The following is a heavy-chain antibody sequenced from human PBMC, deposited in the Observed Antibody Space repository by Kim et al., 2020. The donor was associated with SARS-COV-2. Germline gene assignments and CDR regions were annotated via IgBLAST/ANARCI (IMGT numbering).Heavy chain of an antibody. D-gene: IGHD3-3*01. V-gene: IGHV4-39*01. CDR3: SRHFRGTSLRFLGLSQLDY. CDR1: GGSISSSGYY. CDR2: VYYTGNT. J-gene: IGHJ4*02. Sequence: SETLSLTCIVSGGSISSSGYYWDWLRQPPGKGLDGIGCVYYTGNTYYNPSLKSRMTISVATSKNQFSLKLSSVTAADTAVYYCSRHFRGTSLRFLGLSQLDYWGQGTLVTVSS.